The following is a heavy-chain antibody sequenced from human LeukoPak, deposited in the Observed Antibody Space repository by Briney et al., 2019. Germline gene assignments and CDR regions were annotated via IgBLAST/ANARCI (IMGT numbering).Heavy chain of an antibody. CDR3: AKDREPIYTGIVGAHSD. D-gene: IGHD1-26*01. J-gene: IGHJ4*02. Sequence: GGSLRLSCAASGFTFSNAWMSWVRQAPGKGLEWVGRIKSKTDGGTTDYAAPVKGRFTISRDDSKNTLYLQMNSLRAEDTAVYYCAKDREPIYTGIVGAHSDWGQGTLVTVSS. CDR2: IKSKTDGGTT. CDR1: GFTFSNAW. V-gene: IGHV3-15*01.